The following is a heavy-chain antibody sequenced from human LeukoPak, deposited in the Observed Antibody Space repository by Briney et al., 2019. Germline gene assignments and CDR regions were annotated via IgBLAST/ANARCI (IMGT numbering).Heavy chain of an antibody. Sequence: ASVKVSCKASGYTFTGYYMHWVRQAPGQGLEWMGWINPNSGGTNYAQKFQGRVTMTRDTSISTAYMELSRLRSDDTAVYYCARALRTIFGVAKGDYWGQGTLVTVSS. CDR2: INPNSGGT. J-gene: IGHJ4*02. CDR3: ARALRTIFGVAKGDY. V-gene: IGHV1-2*02. D-gene: IGHD3-3*01. CDR1: GYTFTGYY.